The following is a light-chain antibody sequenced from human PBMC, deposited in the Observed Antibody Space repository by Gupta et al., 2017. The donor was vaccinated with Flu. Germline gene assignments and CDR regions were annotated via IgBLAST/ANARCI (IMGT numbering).Light chain of an antibody. J-gene: IGLJ1*01. CDR1: SSDVGRSDS. CDR3: SSYTSGSTFYV. V-gene: IGLV2-14*04. CDR2: DVT. Sequence: SSDVGRSDSVSWYQQHPDKAPKLIIFDVTNRPSGVSSRFSGSKSGNTASLTTSGLQAEDETDYYCSSYTSGSTFYVFGTGTKVTVL.